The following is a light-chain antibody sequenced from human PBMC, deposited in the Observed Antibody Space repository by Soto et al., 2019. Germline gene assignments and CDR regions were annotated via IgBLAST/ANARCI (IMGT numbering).Light chain of an antibody. V-gene: IGKV3-15*01. CDR1: QSVPST. CDR2: GAF. J-gene: IGKJ1*01. CDR3: QQYNTWWT. Sequence: EIVLTQSPGTLSLSPGARATLSCRARQSVPSTYLAWYQQKPGQAPRLLIYGAFSRATGIPARFSGSGSGTEFTLTISSLQSEDFAVYYCQQYNTWWTFGQGTKVDIK.